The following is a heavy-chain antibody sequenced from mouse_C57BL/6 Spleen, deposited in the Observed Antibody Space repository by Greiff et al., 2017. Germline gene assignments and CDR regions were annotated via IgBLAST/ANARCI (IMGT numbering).Heavy chain of an antibody. Sequence: EVQLVESGGGLVKPGGSLKLSCAASGFTFSSYAMSWVRQTPEKRLEWVATISDGGSYTYYPDNVKGRFTISRDNAKNNLYLQMSHLKSEDTAMYYCAREGDPWYFDVWGTGTTVTVSS. CDR2: ISDGGSYT. V-gene: IGHV5-4*01. CDR3: AREGDPWYFDV. J-gene: IGHJ1*03. CDR1: GFTFSSYA.